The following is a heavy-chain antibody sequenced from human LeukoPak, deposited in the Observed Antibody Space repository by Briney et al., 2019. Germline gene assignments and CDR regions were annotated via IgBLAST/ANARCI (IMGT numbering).Heavy chain of an antibody. CDR1: GYSISNGYF. Sequence: SETLSLTCTVSGYSISNGYFWGWIRQPPGKGLECIGTIYHSGSIYYNPSLKGRVTISVDTSKNQFSLKLSSVTAADTAVYYCARVYYYDSSGYSTRAYFDYWGQGTLVTVSS. CDR2: IYHSGSI. J-gene: IGHJ4*02. CDR3: ARVYYYDSSGYSTRAYFDY. V-gene: IGHV4-38-2*02. D-gene: IGHD3-22*01.